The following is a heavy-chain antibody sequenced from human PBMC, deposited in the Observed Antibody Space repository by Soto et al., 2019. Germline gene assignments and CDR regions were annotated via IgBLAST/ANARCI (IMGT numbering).Heavy chain of an antibody. V-gene: IGHV1-3*01. CDR3: ARVPGVDAFDI. J-gene: IGHJ3*02. Sequence: ASVKVSCKASGYTFTSYSIHWVRQAPGQRLEWMGWINAGNGNTKFSQSLQGRVTITRDTSASTAYMELSSLRSEDTAVYYCARVPGVDAFDIWGQGTMVTVSS. CDR2: INAGNGNT. D-gene: IGHD3-10*01. CDR1: GYTFTSYS.